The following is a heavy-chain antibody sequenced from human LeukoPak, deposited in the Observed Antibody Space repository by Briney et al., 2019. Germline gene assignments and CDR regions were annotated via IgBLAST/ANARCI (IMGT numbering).Heavy chain of an antibody. CDR1: GFTFSSYS. D-gene: IGHD4-17*01. J-gene: IGHJ4*02. CDR2: ISSSSSYI. V-gene: IGHV3-21*04. CDR3: AKAPHDYGDYVSY. Sequence: GGSLRLSCAASGFTFSSYSMNWVRQAPGKGLEWVSSISSSSSYIYYADSVKGRFTISRDNAKNSLYLQMNSLRAEDTAVYYCAKAPHDYGDYVSYWGQGTLVTVSS.